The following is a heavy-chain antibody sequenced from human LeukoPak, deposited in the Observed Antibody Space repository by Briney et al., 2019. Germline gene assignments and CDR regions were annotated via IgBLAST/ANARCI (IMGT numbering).Heavy chain of an antibody. D-gene: IGHD4-23*01. J-gene: IGHJ2*01. CDR3: ARRLTTVGFNWYFDL. V-gene: IGHV5-51*01. Sequence: GESLKISCKGSGYSFNSYWIGWVRQMPGKGLEWMGITHPGDSDTRYSPSFQGQVTISADKSISTAYLQWSSLKASDTAMYYCARRLTTVGFNWYFDLWGRGTLVTVSS. CDR2: THPGDSDT. CDR1: GYSFNSYW.